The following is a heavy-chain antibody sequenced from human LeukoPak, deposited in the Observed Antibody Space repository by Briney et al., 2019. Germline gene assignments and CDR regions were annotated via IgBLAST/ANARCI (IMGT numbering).Heavy chain of an antibody. CDR2: IYYSGST. V-gene: IGHV4-59*01. Sequence: SETLSLTCTVSGGSISSYYWSWIRQPPGKGLEWIGYIYYSGSTNYNPSLKSRVTISVDTSKNQFSLKLSSVTAADTAVYYCAREGGYCSSTSCYGQFDYWGQGTLVTVSP. D-gene: IGHD2-2*01. CDR3: AREGGYCSSTSCYGQFDY. J-gene: IGHJ4*02. CDR1: GGSISSYY.